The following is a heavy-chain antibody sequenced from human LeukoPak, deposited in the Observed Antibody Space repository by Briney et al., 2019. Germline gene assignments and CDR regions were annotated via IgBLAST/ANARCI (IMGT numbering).Heavy chain of an antibody. CDR3: ARLDCSTTSCRFDP. D-gene: IGHD2-2*01. Sequence: RRGEPLKISCKGSGYSFTNYWIGWVPQLYGKGLEWMGIIYPGDSATRYSPSFQGQVTISADKSISTAYLQWSSLQASDTAMYYCARLDCSTTSCRFDPWGQGTLVTVSS. J-gene: IGHJ5*02. CDR1: GYSFTNYW. CDR2: IYPGDSAT. V-gene: IGHV5-51*01.